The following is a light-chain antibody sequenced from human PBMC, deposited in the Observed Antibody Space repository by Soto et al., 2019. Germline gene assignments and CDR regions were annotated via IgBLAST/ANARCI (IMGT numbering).Light chain of an antibody. CDR1: QTISDY. V-gene: IGKV1-39*01. CDR2: GSS. Sequence: DIQMTQSPPSLSASVGDRVTITCRASQTISDYLHWYQQKPGKAPTLLIYGSSSLQTGVPPRFSGSGSGTEFTLTISSLQPEDFGTYYCQQTYDSLVRFGGGTKVDIK. J-gene: IGKJ4*01. CDR3: QQTYDSLVR.